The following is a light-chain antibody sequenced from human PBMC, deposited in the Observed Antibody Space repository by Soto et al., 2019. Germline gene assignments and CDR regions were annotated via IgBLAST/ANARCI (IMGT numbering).Light chain of an antibody. CDR3: QQSYSTLIT. CDR1: HDIRKY. Sequence: DIQMTQSPSSLSASVGDRVTITCQASHDIRKYLNWYQQKPGKAPRLLIYDASNMEKGVPSRFTGSGSGTDFTLTISSLQPEDFATYYCQQSYSTLITFGQGTRLEIK. CDR2: DAS. V-gene: IGKV1-39*01. J-gene: IGKJ5*01.